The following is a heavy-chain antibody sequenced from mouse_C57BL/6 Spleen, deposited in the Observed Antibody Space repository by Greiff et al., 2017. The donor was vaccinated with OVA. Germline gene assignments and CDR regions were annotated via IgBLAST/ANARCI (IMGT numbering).Heavy chain of an antibody. CDR3: AVLRRYFDV. CDR2: ISYDGSN. V-gene: IGHV3-6*01. Sequence: EVKLQESGPGLVKPSQSLSLTCSVTGYSITSGYYWNWIRQFPGNKLEWMGYISYDGSNNYNPSLKNRISITRDTSKNQFFLKLNSVTTEDTATYYCAVLRRYFDVWGTGTTVTVSS. J-gene: IGHJ1*03. D-gene: IGHD1-1*01. CDR1: GYSITSGYY.